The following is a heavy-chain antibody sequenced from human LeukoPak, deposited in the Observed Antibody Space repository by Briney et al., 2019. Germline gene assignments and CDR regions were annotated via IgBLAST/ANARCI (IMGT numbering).Heavy chain of an antibody. J-gene: IGHJ4*02. D-gene: IGHD2-15*01. CDR2: ISGSGGST. CDR1: GFTFSSYA. V-gene: IGHV3-23*01. CDR3: AQVVAATPIIDY. Sequence: GGSLRLSCAASGFTFSSYAMSWVRQAPGKGLEWVSAISGSGGSTYYADSVKGRFTITRDNSKNTLYLQMNSLRAEDTAVYYCAQVVAATPIIDYWGQGTLVTVSS.